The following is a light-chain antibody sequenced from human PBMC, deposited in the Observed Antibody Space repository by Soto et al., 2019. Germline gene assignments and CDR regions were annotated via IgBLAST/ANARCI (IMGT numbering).Light chain of an antibody. CDR1: QDIRND. CDR3: LQHHSYPWT. J-gene: IGKJ1*01. Sequence: DIQMTQSPSSLSASVGDRVTITCRASQDIRNDLVWYHQKPGKAPKCLIYAASSLQSGVPSRFSGSGYGTEFTLTISSLQPEDFTTFYCLQHHSYPWTFGQGTKVEIK. CDR2: AAS. V-gene: IGKV1-17*01.